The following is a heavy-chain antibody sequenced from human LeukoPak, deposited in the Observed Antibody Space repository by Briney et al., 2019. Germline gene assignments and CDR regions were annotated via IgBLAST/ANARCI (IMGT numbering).Heavy chain of an antibody. CDR3: ARLLRNIAAAVYYFDY. V-gene: IGHV5-51*01. Sequence: GESLKISCKGSGYNFTSYWIGWVRQMPGKGLVWMGIIYPGDSDARYSPSFQGQVTISADKSISTASLQWSSLKASDTAMYYCARLLRNIAAAVYYFDYWGQGTLVTVSS. J-gene: IGHJ4*02. CDR2: IYPGDSDA. CDR1: GYNFTSYW. D-gene: IGHD6-13*01.